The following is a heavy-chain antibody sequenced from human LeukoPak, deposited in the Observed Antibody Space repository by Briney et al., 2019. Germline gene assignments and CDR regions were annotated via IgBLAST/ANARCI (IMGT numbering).Heavy chain of an antibody. CDR2: INWNGGSI. D-gene: IGHD3-10*01. J-gene: IGHJ4*02. Sequence: PGGSLRLSCAASGFTFNTYVMSWVRQAPGKGLEWVSGINWNGGSIGYAHSVKGRFTISRDNAKNSLYLQMNSLRAEDTAVCYCAGFDYYGSESYYNHFDSWGQGTLVTVSS. V-gene: IGHV3-20*04. CDR3: AGFDYYGSESYYNHFDS. CDR1: GFTFNTYV.